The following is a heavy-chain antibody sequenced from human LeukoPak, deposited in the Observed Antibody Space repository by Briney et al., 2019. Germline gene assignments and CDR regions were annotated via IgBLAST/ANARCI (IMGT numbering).Heavy chain of an antibody. CDR2: IFHTGST. V-gene: IGHV4-39*07. CDR1: GGSISSGDYY. J-gene: IGHJ5*02. Sequence: PSETLSLTCTVSGGSISSGDYYWSWIRQPPGKGLEWIGSIFHTGSTYFNLSLKSRVTISVDTSKNQFSLRLSSVTAADTAMYYCARGAPYGDYSWFDPWGQGALVTVSS. D-gene: IGHD4-17*01. CDR3: ARGAPYGDYSWFDP.